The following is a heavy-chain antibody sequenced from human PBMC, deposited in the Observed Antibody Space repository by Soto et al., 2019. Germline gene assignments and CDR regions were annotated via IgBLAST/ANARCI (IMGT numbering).Heavy chain of an antibody. CDR1: GGTFSSYA. V-gene: IGHV1-69*13. J-gene: IGHJ6*02. D-gene: IGHD1-1*01. CDR2: IIPIFGTA. CDR3: ARQLGRGYYYYGMDV. Sequence: ASVKVSCKASGGTFSSYAISWVRQAPGQGLEWMGGIIPIFGTANYAQKFQGRVTITADESTSTAYMELSSLRSEDTAVYYCARQLGRGYYYYGMDVWGQGTTVTVSS.